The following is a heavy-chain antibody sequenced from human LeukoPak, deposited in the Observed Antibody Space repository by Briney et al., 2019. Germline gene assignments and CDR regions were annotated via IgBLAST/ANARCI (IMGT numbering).Heavy chain of an antibody. CDR3: AREGGDILTGYY. J-gene: IGHJ4*02. V-gene: IGHV3-74*01. CDR1: GFTFSSYW. CDR2: INSDGSST. Sequence: PGGSLRLSCAASGFTFSSYWMHRVRQAPGKGLVWVSRINSDGSSTSYADSVKGRFTISRDNARNTLYLQMNSLRAEDTAVYYCAREGGDILTGYYWGQGTLVTVSS. D-gene: IGHD3-9*01.